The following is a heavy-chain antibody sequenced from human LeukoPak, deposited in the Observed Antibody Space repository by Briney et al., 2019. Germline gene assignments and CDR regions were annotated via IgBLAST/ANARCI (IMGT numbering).Heavy chain of an antibody. CDR3: AREATGADY. CDR2: ISYDGSNK. Sequence: GSLRLSCAASGFPFISYAMHWVRQAPGKGLEWVAVISYDGSNKYYADSVKGRFTISRDNSKNTLYLQMNSLRAEDTAVYYCAREATGADYWGQGTLVTVSS. J-gene: IGHJ4*02. D-gene: IGHD5-12*01. V-gene: IGHV3-30-3*01. CDR1: GFPFISYA.